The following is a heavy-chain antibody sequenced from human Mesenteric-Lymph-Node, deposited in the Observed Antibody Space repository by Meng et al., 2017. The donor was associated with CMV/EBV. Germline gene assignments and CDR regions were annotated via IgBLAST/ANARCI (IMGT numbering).Heavy chain of an antibody. Sequence: HGRLQHWAPGLLRPSEPLSLTCAFYGGSFSGYYWSWIRQPSGKGLEWIGEINHSGSTNYNPSLKSRVTISVDTSKNQFSLKLSSVTAADTAVYYCARHQRWLKSEGGFNYWGQGTLVTVSS. CDR3: ARHQRWLKSEGGFNY. V-gene: IGHV4-34*01. D-gene: IGHD4-23*01. J-gene: IGHJ4*02. CDR2: INHSGST. CDR1: GGSFSGYY.